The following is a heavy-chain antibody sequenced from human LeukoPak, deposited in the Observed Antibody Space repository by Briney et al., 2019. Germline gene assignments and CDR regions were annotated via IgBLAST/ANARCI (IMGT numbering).Heavy chain of an antibody. J-gene: IGHJ4*02. Sequence: GGTLRLSCAASGFDFSTYAMSWVRQAPGKGLEWVSGISGSGDTTYYADSVKGRFTISRDNSKNILYLQIQSLGAEDTAIYYCAKLDGSGAGSSRPPIDYWGQGSLVTVSS. D-gene: IGHD3-10*01. CDR3: AKLDGSGAGSSRPPIDY. V-gene: IGHV3-23*01. CDR2: ISGSGDTT. CDR1: GFDFSTYA.